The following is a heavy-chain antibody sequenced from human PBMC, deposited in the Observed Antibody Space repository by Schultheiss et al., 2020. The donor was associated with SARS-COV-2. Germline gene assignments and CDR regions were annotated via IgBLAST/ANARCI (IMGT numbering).Heavy chain of an antibody. CDR3: ARAFGGVIVGMD. CDR1: GFTFDDYG. D-gene: IGHD3-16*02. CDR2: ISSSSSYI. V-gene: IGHV3-21*01. Sequence: GGSLRLSCAASGFTFDDYGMSWVRQAPGKGLEWVSSISSSSSYIYYADSVKGRFTISRDNAKNSLYLQMNSLRAEDTAVYYCARAFGGVIVGMDWGQGTLVTVSS. J-gene: IGHJ4*02.